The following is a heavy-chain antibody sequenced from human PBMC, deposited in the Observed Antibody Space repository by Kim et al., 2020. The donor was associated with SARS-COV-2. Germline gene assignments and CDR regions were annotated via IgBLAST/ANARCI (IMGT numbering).Heavy chain of an antibody. D-gene: IGHD2-15*01. J-gene: IGHJ3*02. CDR2: IIPIFGTA. Sequence: SVKVSCKASGGTFSSYAISWVRQAPGQGLEWMGGIIPIFGTANYAQKFQGRVTITADESTSTAYMELSSLRSEDTAVYYCARDNFCSGGSCWSSYSHAFDIWGQGTMVTVSS. V-gene: IGHV1-69*13. CDR3: ARDNFCSGGSCWSSYSHAFDI. CDR1: GGTFSSYA.